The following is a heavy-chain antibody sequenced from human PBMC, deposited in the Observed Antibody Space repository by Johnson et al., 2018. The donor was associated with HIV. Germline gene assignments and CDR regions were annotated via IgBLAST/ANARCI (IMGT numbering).Heavy chain of an antibody. J-gene: IGHJ3*02. Sequence: QVQLVESGGNLVQPGGSLRLSCAASRFTFSNYGMHWVRQAPGKGLEWVAVISYDGSNKYYADSVKCRFTITRDNSKNTLYLQMNSLRSGDTAVYYCARSLSSSWYEGAFDIWGQGTMVTVSS. V-gene: IGHV3-30*03. CDR3: ARSLSSSWYEGAFDI. CDR1: RFTFSNYG. D-gene: IGHD6-13*01. CDR2: ISYDGSNK.